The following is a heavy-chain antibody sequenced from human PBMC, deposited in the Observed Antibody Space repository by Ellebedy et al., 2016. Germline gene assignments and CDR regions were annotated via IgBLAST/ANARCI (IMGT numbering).Heavy chain of an antibody. CDR3: ARGIVVVEMDV. CDR2: IYYSGST. J-gene: IGHJ6*03. D-gene: IGHD2-15*01. CDR1: GGSISSSSYY. V-gene: IGHV4-39*07. Sequence: SETLSLTCTVSGGSISSSSYYWGWIRQPPGKGLEWIGSIYYSGSTYYNPSLKSRVTISVDTSKNQFSLKLSSVTAADTAVYYCARGIVVVEMDVWGKGTTVTVSS.